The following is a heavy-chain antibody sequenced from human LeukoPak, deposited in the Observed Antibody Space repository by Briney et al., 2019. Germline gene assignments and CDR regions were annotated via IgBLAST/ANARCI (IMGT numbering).Heavy chain of an antibody. CDR2: ISASGGDT. Sequence: ASLKVSCEASGFTFSGYAMRWVRQAPGQGLEWMASISASGGDTNYAQNVKGRVTITRDKSNGTVYLELSRLRPDDTAVYYCARRAGGTGYLDYWGQGTLVTVSS. V-gene: IGHV1-2*02. D-gene: IGHD3-9*01. CDR3: ARRAGGTGYLDY. CDR1: GFTFSGYA. J-gene: IGHJ4*02.